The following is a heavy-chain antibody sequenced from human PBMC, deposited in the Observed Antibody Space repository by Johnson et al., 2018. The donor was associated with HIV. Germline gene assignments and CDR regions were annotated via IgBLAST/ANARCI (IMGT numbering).Heavy chain of an antibody. CDR2: IGTAGDT. V-gene: IGHV3-13*01. Sequence: VQLVESGGGLVQPGRSLRLSCAASGFTFDDYDMHWVRQATGKGLEWVSAIGTAGDTYYPGSVKGRFTISRENAKNSLYLQMNSLRAGDTAVYYCARDGYCSGGSCYSGDRLDAFDIWGQGTMVTVSS. CDR3: ARDGYCSGGSCYSGDRLDAFDI. J-gene: IGHJ3*02. D-gene: IGHD2-15*01. CDR1: GFTFDDYD.